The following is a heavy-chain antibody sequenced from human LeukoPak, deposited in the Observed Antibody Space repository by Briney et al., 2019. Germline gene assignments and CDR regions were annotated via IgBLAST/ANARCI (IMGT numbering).Heavy chain of an antibody. Sequence: SETLSLTCTVSGGFISSYYWSWIRQPPGKGLEWIGYIYYSGSTNYNPSLKSRVTISVDTPKNQFSLKLSSVTAADTAVYYCARARIAAATNFDYWGQGTLVTVSS. J-gene: IGHJ4*02. CDR1: GGFISSYY. CDR3: ARARIAAATNFDY. D-gene: IGHD6-13*01. V-gene: IGHV4-59*01. CDR2: IYYSGST.